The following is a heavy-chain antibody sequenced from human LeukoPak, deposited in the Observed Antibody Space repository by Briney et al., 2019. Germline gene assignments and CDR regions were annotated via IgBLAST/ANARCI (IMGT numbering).Heavy chain of an antibody. J-gene: IGHJ4*02. V-gene: IGHV1-2*02. D-gene: IGHD3-3*01. CDR1: GYTFTGYY. Sequence: GASVKVSCKASGYTFTGYYMHWVRQAPGQGLEWMGWINPNSGGTDYAQTFQGRVTMTRDTSISTAYMELTRLQSDDTAVYYCARGGALYYDFWDWGQGTLVTVSS. CDR2: INPNSGGT. CDR3: ARGGALYYDFWD.